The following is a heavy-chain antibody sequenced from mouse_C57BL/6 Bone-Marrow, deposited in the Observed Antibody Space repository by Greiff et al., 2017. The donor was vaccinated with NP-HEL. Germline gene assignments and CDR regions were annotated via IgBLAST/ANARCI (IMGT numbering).Heavy chain of an antibody. CDR2: SRNKANDYTT. Sequence: EVQVVESGGGLVQSGRSLRLSCATSGFTFSDFYMEWVRQAPGKGLEWIAASRNKANDYTTEYSASVKGRFIVSRDTSQSILYLQMNALRAEDTAIYYCARDAGRGRGYFDVWGTGTTVTVSS. CDR1: GFTFSDFY. CDR3: ARDAGRGRGYFDV. V-gene: IGHV7-1*01. D-gene: IGHD3-3*01. J-gene: IGHJ1*03.